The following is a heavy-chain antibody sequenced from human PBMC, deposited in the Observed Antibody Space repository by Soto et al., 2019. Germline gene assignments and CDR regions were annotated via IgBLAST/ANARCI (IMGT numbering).Heavy chain of an antibody. CDR1: GFSLSTSGLG. CDR2: IYWNDDK. J-gene: IGHJ6*02. CDR3: AQIHGSGFGGLLNYYGMNV. D-gene: IGHD3-22*01. V-gene: IGHV2-5*01. Sequence: GPTLVNPTQTLTLTCTFSGFSLSTSGLGVAWIRQPPGKALEWLALIYWNDDKRYSPSLKSRLTITKDTSKNQVVLTLTNVDPVDTATYLCAQIHGSGFGGLLNYYGMNVWGQGTTVTVSS.